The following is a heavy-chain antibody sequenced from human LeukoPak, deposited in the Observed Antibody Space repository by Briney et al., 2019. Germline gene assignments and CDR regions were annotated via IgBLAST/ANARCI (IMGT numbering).Heavy chain of an antibody. Sequence: PSETLSLTCTVSGDSIGGYYWTWIRQPPGKGLEWIGYIYYSGSINYNPSLTSRLTISVDTSKNQFSLKLSSVTAADTAVYYCARLRGNYFPDYWGPGTLVTVSS. D-gene: IGHD4-11*01. CDR3: ARLRGNYFPDY. CDR1: GDSIGGYY. CDR2: IYYSGSI. V-gene: IGHV4-59*01. J-gene: IGHJ4*02.